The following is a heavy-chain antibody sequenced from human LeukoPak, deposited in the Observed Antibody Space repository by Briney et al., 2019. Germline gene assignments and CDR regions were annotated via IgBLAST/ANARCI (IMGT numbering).Heavy chain of an antibody. CDR2: IYTSGST. CDR3: ARTLYDSSGYYFDC. D-gene: IGHD3-22*01. CDR1: GGSISSGSYY. V-gene: IGHV4-61*02. Sequence: SQTLSLTCTVSGGSISSGSYYGSWIRQPAGKGLEWIGRIYTSGSTNYNPSLKRRVTISVDTSKNQFSLKLSSVTAADTAVYYCARTLYDSSGYYFDCWGQGTLVTVSS. J-gene: IGHJ4*02.